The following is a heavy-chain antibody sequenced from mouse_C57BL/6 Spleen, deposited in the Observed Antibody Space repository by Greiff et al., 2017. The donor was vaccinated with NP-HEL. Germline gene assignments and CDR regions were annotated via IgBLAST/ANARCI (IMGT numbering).Heavy chain of an antibody. Sequence: QVQLQQSGPELVKPGASVKISCKASGYAFSSSWMNWVKQRPGQGLEWIGRIYPGDGDTNYNGKFKGKATLTADKSSSTAYMQLSSLTSEDSAVYFCARGIYYDYGGWFAYWGQGTLVTVSA. D-gene: IGHD2-4*01. J-gene: IGHJ3*01. CDR2: IYPGDGDT. V-gene: IGHV1-82*01. CDR1: GYAFSSSW. CDR3: ARGIYYDYGGWFAY.